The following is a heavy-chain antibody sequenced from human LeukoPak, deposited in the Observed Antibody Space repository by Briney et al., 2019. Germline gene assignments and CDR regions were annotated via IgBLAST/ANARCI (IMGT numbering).Heavy chain of an antibody. Sequence: GGSLRLSCAAPGITFSSYLMHWGRPVPGKGLGGLSYIKKNGTNTGYADPVKGRFTVSRDNAKNTLYLEMNSLGGEDTAVYYCARSPRVYDSSGHLHDAFDLWGQGTMVTVSS. J-gene: IGHJ3*01. D-gene: IGHD3-22*01. CDR1: GITFSSYL. V-gene: IGHV3-74*01. CDR2: IKKNGTNT. CDR3: ARSPRVYDSSGHLHDAFDL.